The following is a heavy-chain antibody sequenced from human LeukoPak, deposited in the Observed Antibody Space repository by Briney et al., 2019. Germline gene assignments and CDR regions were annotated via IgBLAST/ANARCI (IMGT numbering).Heavy chain of an antibody. J-gene: IGHJ4*02. V-gene: IGHV1-2*02. Sequence: GASVKVSCKASGYTFTGYHMHWLRQATGQGLEYMGWINPNSGDTHYPHKFQDRVTLTTDTSITTTYMEVTRLTSDDTAVYYCARGLLPTLRGIFEYWGQGALLTVSS. CDR3: ARGLLPTLRGIFEY. CDR1: GYTFTGYH. CDR2: INPNSGDT. D-gene: IGHD3-10*01.